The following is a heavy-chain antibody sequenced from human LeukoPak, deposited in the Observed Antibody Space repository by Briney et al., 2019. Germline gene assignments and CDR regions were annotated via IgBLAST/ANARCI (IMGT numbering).Heavy chain of an antibody. CDR3: ATLSGYFHY. J-gene: IGHJ4*02. V-gene: IGHV3-23*01. D-gene: IGHD1-26*01. CDR1: GFTFSSSA. CDR2: ISGSGGST. Sequence: GGSLRLSCAASGFTFSSSAMSWVRQAPGKGLEWVSTISGSGGSTYYADSVKGRFTISRDTSKNTLYLQMNSLRAEDTAIYYCATLSGYFHYWGQGTLVTVSS.